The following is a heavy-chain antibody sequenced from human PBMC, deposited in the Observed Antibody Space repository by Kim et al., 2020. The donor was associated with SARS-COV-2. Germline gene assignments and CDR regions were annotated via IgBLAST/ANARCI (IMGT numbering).Heavy chain of an antibody. J-gene: IGHJ4*02. CDR3: ARHEYYYDSSGSYPDPFFDY. V-gene: IGHV4-39*01. D-gene: IGHD3-22*01. CDR1: GGSISSSSYY. CDR2: IYYSGST. Sequence: SETLSLTCTVSGGSISSSSYYWGWIRQPPGKGLEWIGSIYYSGSTYYNPSLKSRVTISVDTSKNQFSLKLSSVTAADTAVYYCARHEYYYDSSGSYPDPFFDYWGQGTLVTVSS.